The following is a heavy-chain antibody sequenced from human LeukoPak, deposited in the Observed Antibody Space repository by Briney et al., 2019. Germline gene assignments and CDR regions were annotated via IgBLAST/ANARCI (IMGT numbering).Heavy chain of an antibody. Sequence: SETLSLTCSVSSGSISNSNYYWGWIRQPPGKGLEWIGSIYYSGSTYYNPSLKSRVTISVDTSKNQFSLKLSSVTAADTAVYYCARHTGAIMITFNAFDIWGQGTMVTVSS. D-gene: IGHD3-16*01. CDR3: ARHTGAIMITFNAFDI. V-gene: IGHV4-39*01. CDR2: IYYSGST. J-gene: IGHJ3*02. CDR1: SGSISNSNYY.